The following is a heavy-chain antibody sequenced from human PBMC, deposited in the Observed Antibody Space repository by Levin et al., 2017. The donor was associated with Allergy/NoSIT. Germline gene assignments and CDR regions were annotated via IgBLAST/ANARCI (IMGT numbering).Heavy chain of an antibody. D-gene: IGHD2-2*01. J-gene: IGHJ6*02. Sequence: SQTLSLTCTVSGGSISSSSYYWGWIRQPPGKGLEWIGSIYYSGSTYYNPSLKSRVTISVDTSKNQFSLKLSSVTAADTAVYYCARDRPAWDCSSTSCELGMDGWGQGTTVTVSS. V-gene: IGHV4-39*07. CDR1: GGSISSSSYY. CDR2: IYYSGST. CDR3: ARDRPAWDCSSTSCELGMDG.